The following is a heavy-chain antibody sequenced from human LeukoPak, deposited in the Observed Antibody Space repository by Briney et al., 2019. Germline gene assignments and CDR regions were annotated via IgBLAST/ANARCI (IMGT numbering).Heavy chain of an antibody. D-gene: IGHD7-27*01. CDR3: AKIFVITADLLSGYMDV. CDR2: IRASDGRT. Sequence: PGGAXXLSXAASGXTFSSYAMSWVRQAPGKGXXGXSGIRASDGRTYYADSVKGRFTISRDNSKNTLNLQMNSLRAEDTAVYYCAKIFVITADLLSGYMDVWGKGTTVTVSS. CDR1: GXTFSSYA. J-gene: IGHJ6*03. V-gene: IGHV3-23*01.